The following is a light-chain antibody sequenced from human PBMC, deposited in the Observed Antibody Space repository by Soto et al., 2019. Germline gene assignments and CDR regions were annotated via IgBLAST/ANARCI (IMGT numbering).Light chain of an antibody. V-gene: IGLV1-47*02. CDR1: SSNIGSNY. J-gene: IGLJ1*01. Sequence: QSVLTQPPSASGTPGQRVTISCSGRSSNIGSNYVCWYQHLPGTAPKLLIYSNNQRPSGVPDRFSGSKSGTSASLAISGLRSEDEADYYCATWDDSLSGHYVFGTGTKVTVL. CDR3: ATWDDSLSGHYV. CDR2: SNN.